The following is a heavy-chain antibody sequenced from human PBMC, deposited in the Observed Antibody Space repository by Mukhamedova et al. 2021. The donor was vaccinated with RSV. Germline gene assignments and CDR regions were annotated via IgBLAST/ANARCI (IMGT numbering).Heavy chain of an antibody. D-gene: IGHD3-16*01. CDR2: IMTSGTT. J-gene: IGHJ4*02. V-gene: IGHV3-48*02. CDR3: VRDLAYAFAN. Sequence: VRQAPGKGLEWISYIMTSGTTSYEDSVKGRFTISRDNAKNSLYLQMNSLRDEDTAVYYCVRDLAYAFANWGQGTLVTVSS.